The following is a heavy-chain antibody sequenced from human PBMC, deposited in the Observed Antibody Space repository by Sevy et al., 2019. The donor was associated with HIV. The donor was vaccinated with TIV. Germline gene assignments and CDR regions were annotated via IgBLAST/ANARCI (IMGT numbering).Heavy chain of an antibody. J-gene: IGHJ5*02. CDR1: GYTFSNYG. CDR3: ARAISVVPTTGVWFEP. D-gene: IGHD5-12*01. Sequence: ASVKGSCKASGYTFSNYGISWVRQAPGQGLEWMGWIGTDNGNRKSAQKFQDRVTMTTDTSTSIAYMGLRSLRKDDTAVYFCARAISVVPTTGVWFEPWGQGTLVTVSS. CDR2: IGTDNGNR. V-gene: IGHV1-18*01.